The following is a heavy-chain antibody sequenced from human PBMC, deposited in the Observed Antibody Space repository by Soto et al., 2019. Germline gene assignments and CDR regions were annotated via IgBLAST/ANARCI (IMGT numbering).Heavy chain of an antibody. CDR2: ISWNSGSI. V-gene: IGHV3-9*01. CDR1: GFTFDDYA. Sequence: GGSLRLSCAASGFTFDDYAMHWVRQAPGKGLEWVSGISWNSGSIGYADSVKGRFTISRDNAKNSLYLQMNSLRAEDTALYYCAKDTQLERRLGYYYMDVWGKGTTVTVSS. CDR3: AKDTQLERRLGYYYMDV. J-gene: IGHJ6*03. D-gene: IGHD1-1*01.